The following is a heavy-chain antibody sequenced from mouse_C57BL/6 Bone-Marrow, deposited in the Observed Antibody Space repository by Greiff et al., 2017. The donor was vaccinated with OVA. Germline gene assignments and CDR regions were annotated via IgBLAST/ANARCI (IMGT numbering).Heavy chain of an antibody. CDR2: ILPGSGST. J-gene: IGHJ4*01. V-gene: IGHV1-9*01. CDR1: GYTFTGYW. Sequence: VQLQQPGAELMKPGASVKLSCKATGYTFTGYWIEWVKQRPGHGLEWIGKILPGSGSTNYNEKFKGKATFTGDNSSNTAYMPLSSLTNEDSAIYDCALYCIYVYYYAMAYWGRGPSVPVSA. D-gene: IGHD1-1*01. CDR3: ALYCIYVYYYAMAY.